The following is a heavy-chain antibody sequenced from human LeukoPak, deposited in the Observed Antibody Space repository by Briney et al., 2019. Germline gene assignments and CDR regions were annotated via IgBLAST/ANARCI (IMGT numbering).Heavy chain of an antibody. V-gene: IGHV3-21*01. CDR3: ARAVAKWELPGY. J-gene: IGHJ4*02. D-gene: IGHD1-26*01. Sequence: GGSLRLSCAASGFTFSSYWMNWVRQAPGKGLEWVSSISSSSSYIYYADSVKGRFTISRDNAKNSLYLQMNSLRAEDTAVYYCARAVAKWELPGYWGQGTLVTVSS. CDR1: GFTFSSYW. CDR2: ISSSSSYI.